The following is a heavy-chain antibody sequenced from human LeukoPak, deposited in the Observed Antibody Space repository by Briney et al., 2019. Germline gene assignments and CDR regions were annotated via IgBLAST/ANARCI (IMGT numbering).Heavy chain of an antibody. CDR3: PRGSAFVRPYRGGNWFDP. V-gene: IGHV1-18*01. Sequence: ASVKVSSKASGYTFTNYGINWVRQAPGQRLEWIGCISAYTANTNHAQMLQGRVTMTRDTSTSPAYMQLRSLRSADRAVYFCPRGSAFVRPYRGGNWFDPWGQGTLVTVSS. CDR1: GYTFTNYG. CDR2: ISAYTANT. D-gene: IGHD3-16*02. J-gene: IGHJ5*02.